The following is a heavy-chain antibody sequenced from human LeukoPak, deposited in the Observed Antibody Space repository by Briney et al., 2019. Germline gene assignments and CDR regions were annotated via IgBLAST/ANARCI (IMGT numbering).Heavy chain of an antibody. CDR3: ARVVAAAGKPYAFDI. Sequence: PSETLSLTCTVSGGSISSGSYYWSWIRQPAGKGLEWIGYIYYSGSTNYNPSLKSRVTISVDTSKNQFSLKLSSVTAADTAVYYCARVVAAAGKPYAFDIWGQGTMVTVSS. D-gene: IGHD6-13*01. J-gene: IGHJ3*02. V-gene: IGHV4-61*10. CDR2: IYYSGST. CDR1: GGSISSGSYY.